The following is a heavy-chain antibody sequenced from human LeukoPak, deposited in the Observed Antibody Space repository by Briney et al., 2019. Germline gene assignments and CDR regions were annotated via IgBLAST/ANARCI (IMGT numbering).Heavy chain of an antibody. CDR2: VNHTGYT. CDR1: GTCFSSYY. J-gene: IGHJ4*02. V-gene: IGHV4-34*01. Sequence: PSETLSLTCGVSGTCFSSYYWCWIRQTPGKGLEWIGEVNHTGYTNMNPSLKSRVTISVDTSKNQFSLMLTSVTAADTAVYFCARMTTGHDYWGQGTLVTVSS. D-gene: IGHD4-17*01. CDR3: ARMTTGHDY.